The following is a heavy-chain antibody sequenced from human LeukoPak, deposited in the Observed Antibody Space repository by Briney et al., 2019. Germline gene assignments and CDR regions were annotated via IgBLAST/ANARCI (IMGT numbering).Heavy chain of an antibody. J-gene: IGHJ4*02. CDR1: GYTFTSYG. V-gene: IGHV1-18*01. CDR3: VLPGYCSSTSCYTGSDLDENDY. CDR2: ISAYNGNT. D-gene: IGHD2-2*02. Sequence: ASVKVSCKASGYTFTSYGISWVRQAPGQGLEWMGWISAYNGNTNYAQKLQGRVTITTDESTSTAYMELSSLRSEDTAVYYCVLPGYCSSTSCYTGSDLDENDYWGQGTLVTVSS.